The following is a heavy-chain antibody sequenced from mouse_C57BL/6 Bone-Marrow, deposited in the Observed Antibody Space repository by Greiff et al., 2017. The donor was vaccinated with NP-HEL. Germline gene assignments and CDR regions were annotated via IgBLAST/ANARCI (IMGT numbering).Heavy chain of an antibody. CDR2: IYPRDGST. V-gene: IGHV1-78*01. Sequence: QVQLQQSDAELVKPGASVKISCKVSGYTFTDHTIHWMKQRPEQGLEWIGYIYPRDGSTKYNEKFKGKATLTADKSSSTAYMQLNSLTSEDSAVYFRARNPLYYGSLWYFDVWGTGTTVTVSS. D-gene: IGHD1-1*01. J-gene: IGHJ1*03. CDR3: ARNPLYYGSLWYFDV. CDR1: GYTFTDHT.